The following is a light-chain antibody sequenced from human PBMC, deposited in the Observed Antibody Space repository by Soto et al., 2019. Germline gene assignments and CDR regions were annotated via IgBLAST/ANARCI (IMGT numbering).Light chain of an antibody. V-gene: IGKV1-39*01. CDR1: QSISSH. CDR2: ASY. CDR3: QHSYITPRYT. J-gene: IGKJ2*01. Sequence: DIQITQSPSSLSASVGDRVTITCRASQSISSHLNWYQQKPGRPPRLLIFASYILEGGVPSRFSGSGSDTSFTLTIDSLQPEAVATYYCQHSYITPRYTFGQGTKVEI.